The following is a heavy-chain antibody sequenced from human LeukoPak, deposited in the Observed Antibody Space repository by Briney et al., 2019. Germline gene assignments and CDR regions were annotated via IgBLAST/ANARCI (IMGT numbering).Heavy chain of an antibody. CDR1: GYSFTSSW. Sequence: GASLKTSCTGSGYSFTSSWIGWVRQMPGKGVEWVGIISPGGSDTRYSPSFQGQVTISADKSISTAYLQWSSLKASDTAMYYCARHPDCSGGSCYHGQYYFDYWGQGTLVTVSS. D-gene: IGHD2-15*01. CDR3: ARHPDCSGGSCYHGQYYFDY. J-gene: IGHJ4*02. CDR2: ISPGGSDT. V-gene: IGHV5-51*01.